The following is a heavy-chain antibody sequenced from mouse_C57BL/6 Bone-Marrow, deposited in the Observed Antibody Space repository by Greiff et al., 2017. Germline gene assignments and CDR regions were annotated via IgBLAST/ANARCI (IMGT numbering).Heavy chain of an antibody. J-gene: IGHJ3*01. CDR3: ARGGYGNPFAY. V-gene: IGHV1-69*01. D-gene: IGHD2-1*01. Sequence: QVQLQQPGAELVMPGASVKLSCKASGYTFTSYWMHWVKQRPGQGLEWIGEIDPSDSYTNYNQKFKGKSTLTVDKSSSSAYIQLSSRTSEDSAVYYCARGGYGNPFAYWGQWTLVTVSA. CDR1: GYTFTSYW. CDR2: IDPSDSYT.